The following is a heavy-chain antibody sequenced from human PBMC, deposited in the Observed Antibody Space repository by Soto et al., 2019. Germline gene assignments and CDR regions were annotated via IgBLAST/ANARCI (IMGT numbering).Heavy chain of an antibody. CDR3: ASDRVVIASTPNYYFYAMDG. CDR1: GFTFSSYA. D-gene: IGHD2-15*01. CDR2: ISYDGTKK. V-gene: IGHV3-30-3*01. Sequence: QVQLVESGGGVVQPGRSLRLSCAASGFTFSSYAMHWVRQAPGKGLEWVAGISYDGTKKYYADAVKGRFTISRDNSKHTQYLQMNSLGAEDTAVYYFASDRVVIASTPNYYFYAMDGWGPGTTVNVFS. J-gene: IGHJ6*02.